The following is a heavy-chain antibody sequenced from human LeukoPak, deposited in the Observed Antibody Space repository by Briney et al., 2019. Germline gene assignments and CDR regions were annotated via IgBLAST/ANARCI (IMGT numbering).Heavy chain of an antibody. D-gene: IGHD6-25*01. CDR1: GFTFSSYS. CDR3: ARGRSSGSLRPFDY. CDR2: ISSTSGTI. J-gene: IGHJ4*02. V-gene: IGHV3-48*01. Sequence: GGSLRLSCAASGFTFSSYSMSWVRQAPGKGLEWISYISSTSGTIYYADSVKGRFTISRDNAKNSMYLQMNSLRAEDTAVYYCARGRSSGSLRPFDYWGQGTLVTVSS.